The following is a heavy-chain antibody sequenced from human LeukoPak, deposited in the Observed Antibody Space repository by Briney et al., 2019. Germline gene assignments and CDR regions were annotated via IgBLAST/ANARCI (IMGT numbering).Heavy chain of an antibody. J-gene: IGHJ4*02. CDR3: ARGVPDGFGVVMIGFDY. V-gene: IGHV3-7*01. D-gene: IGHD3-3*01. CDR1: GFTFSSYW. CDR2: IKQDGSEK. Sequence: PGGSLRLSCAASGFTFSSYWMSWVRQAPGKGLEWVANIKQDGSEKYYVDSVKGRFTISRDNAKNSLYLQMNSLRAEDTAVYYCARGVPDGFGVVMIGFDYWGQGTLVTVSS.